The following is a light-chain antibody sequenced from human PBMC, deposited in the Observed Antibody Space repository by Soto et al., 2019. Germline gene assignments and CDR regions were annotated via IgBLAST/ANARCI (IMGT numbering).Light chain of an antibody. J-gene: IGLJ2*01. CDR2: SNY. Sequence: QSVLTQPPSASGAPGQRVTISCSGSSSNIGRNTVNWYQQLPGTAPKLLIYSNYQRPSGVPDRFSGSKSGTSASLAISGLQSEDEADYYCAAGDDSLNGPVFGGGTKVTVL. CDR1: SSNIGRNT. CDR3: AAGDDSLNGPV. V-gene: IGLV1-44*01.